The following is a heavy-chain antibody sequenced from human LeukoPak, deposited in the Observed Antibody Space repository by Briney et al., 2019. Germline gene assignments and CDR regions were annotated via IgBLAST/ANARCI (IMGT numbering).Heavy chain of an antibody. V-gene: IGHV3-7*01. D-gene: IGHD1-26*01. CDR3: ARLNWDDGEVSGFDQ. CDR2: IKQDETEI. J-gene: IGHJ5*02. Sequence: PGGSLRLSCTTSGFSFRNTWMSWVRQAPGKGLEWVANIKQDETEIYYADSMKGRFTISRDNAKRSLYLQMSNLRVEDTVVYYCARLNWDDGEVSGFDQWGQGILVTVSS. CDR1: GFSFRNTW.